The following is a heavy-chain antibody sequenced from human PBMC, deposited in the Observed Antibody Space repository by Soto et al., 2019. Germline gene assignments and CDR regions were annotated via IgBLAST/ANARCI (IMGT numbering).Heavy chain of an antibody. CDR3: AYGSSSAWIDY. CDR2: AYFSGGNT. Sequence: ETLSVTCSVSGDSMRGYHFYWGLIRQAPGKGLEWIGSAYFSGGNTYYSPSLKSRVSISVDTSKNEFSLRLTSLTAADTAVYFCAYGSSSAWIDYWGQGTLVTVSS. CDR1: GDSMRGYHFY. V-gene: IGHV4-39*01. J-gene: IGHJ4*02. D-gene: IGHD6-25*01.